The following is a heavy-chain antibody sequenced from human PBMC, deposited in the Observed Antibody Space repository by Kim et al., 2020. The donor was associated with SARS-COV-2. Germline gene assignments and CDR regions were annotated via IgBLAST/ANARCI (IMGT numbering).Heavy chain of an antibody. D-gene: IGHD2-15*01. J-gene: IGHJ3*02. V-gene: IGHV1-18*01. Sequence: KFQGRVTMTTDTSTSTAYMELRSLRSDDTAVYCCAREDYRGGVFDIWGQGTMVTVSS. CDR3: AREDYRGGVFDI.